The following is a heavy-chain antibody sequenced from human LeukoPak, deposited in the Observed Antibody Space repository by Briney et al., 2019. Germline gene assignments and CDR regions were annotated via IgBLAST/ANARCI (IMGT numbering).Heavy chain of an antibody. J-gene: IGHJ4*02. CDR2: IYHSGST. V-gene: IGHV4-38-2*02. CDR3: ARGLTGTHYFDY. D-gene: IGHD7-27*01. Sequence: SETLSLTCTVSGYSISSGYYWGWIRQPPGKGLEWIGSIYHSGSTYYNPSLKSRVTISVDTSKNQFSLKLSSVTAADTAVYYCARGLTGTHYFDYWGQGTLVTVSS. CDR1: GYSISSGYY.